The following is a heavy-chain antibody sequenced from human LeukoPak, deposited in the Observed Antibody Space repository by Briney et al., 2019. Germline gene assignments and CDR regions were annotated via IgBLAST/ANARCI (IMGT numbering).Heavy chain of an antibody. Sequence: PGGSLRLSCAASGFTFSDYYMSWIRQAPGKGPEWVSYISNSGHTIYYADSVKGRFTISRDNAKNSLYLQMNSLRAEDTAVYYCSAGEGYYDSSDYYSAWAFNVWGQGTMVTASS. CDR1: GFTFSDYY. J-gene: IGHJ3*01. CDR3: SAGEGYYDSSDYYSAWAFNV. D-gene: IGHD3-22*01. V-gene: IGHV3-11*04. CDR2: ISNSGHTI.